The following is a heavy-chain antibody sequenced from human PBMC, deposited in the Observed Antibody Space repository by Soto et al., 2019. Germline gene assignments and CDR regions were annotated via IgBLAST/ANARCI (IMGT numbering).Heavy chain of an antibody. CDR2: INAGNGNT. V-gene: IGHV1-3*01. CDR1: GYTFTSYA. J-gene: IGHJ4*02. CDR3: ATPIVAFY. D-gene: IGHD5-12*01. Sequence: ASVKVSCKASGYTFTSYAIHWVRQAPGQRLEWMGWINAGNGNTKYSQKFQGRVIITRDTSAGTAYMERRSLRSEDTAVYYCATPIVAFYWGQGTLVTVSP.